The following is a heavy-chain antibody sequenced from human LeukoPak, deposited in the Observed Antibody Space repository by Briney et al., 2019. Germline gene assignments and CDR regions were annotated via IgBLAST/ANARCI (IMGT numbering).Heavy chain of an antibody. CDR3: ARHLSGVTGYTYGRGIDY. J-gene: IGHJ4*02. Sequence: GGSLRLSCVLSGFSFNTYYMEWVRQAAGKGLEWVAYIKKDGSEKYYVDSVKGRFTISRDNAKTSLYLHMTSLRAEYTAVYYCARHLSGVTGYTYGRGIDYWGQGTLVTVSS. CDR2: IKKDGSEK. D-gene: IGHD5-18*01. CDR1: GFSFNTYY. V-gene: IGHV3-7*01.